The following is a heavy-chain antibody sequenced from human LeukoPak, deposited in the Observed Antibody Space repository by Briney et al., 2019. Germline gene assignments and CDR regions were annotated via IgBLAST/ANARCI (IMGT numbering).Heavy chain of an antibody. CDR1: GFTFRSYS. J-gene: IGHJ3*02. CDR3: AKDLRRLDAFDI. Sequence: PGGSLRLSCAASGFTFRSYSMNWVRQAPGKGLEWVSAIDPSSTYIYYADSVKGRFTISRDNSKNTLYLQMNSLRAEDTAVYYCAKDLRRLDAFDIWGQGTMVTVSS. V-gene: IGHV3-21*01. CDR2: IDPSSTYI. D-gene: IGHD4-17*01.